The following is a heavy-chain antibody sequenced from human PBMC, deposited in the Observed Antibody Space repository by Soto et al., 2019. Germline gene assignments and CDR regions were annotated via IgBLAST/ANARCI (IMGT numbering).Heavy chain of an antibody. V-gene: IGHV3-15*01. CDR2: IKSKPDGGTA. CDR1: RESFNISL. D-gene: IGHD2-21*01. CDR3: TRGVFLWSNLDY. J-gene: IGHJ4*02. Sequence: CAASRESFNISLMHGLRKNTMNGLEWVVRIKSKPDGGTADYAAPVKGRFTISRDDSIDKVYLQMSSLKTEDTAFYYCTRGVFLWSNLDYCGQATLVT.